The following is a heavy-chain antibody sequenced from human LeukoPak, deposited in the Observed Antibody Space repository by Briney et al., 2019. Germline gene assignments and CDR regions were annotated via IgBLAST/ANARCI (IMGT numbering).Heavy chain of an antibody. CDR1: GYGFTRQW. V-gene: IGHV5-51*01. D-gene: IGHD4-23*01. CDR2: IYPGDSDT. CDR3: ARTSGDNDGNALYFDY. J-gene: IGHJ4*02. Sequence: GESLQISCKGSGYGFTRQWIGWVRQMPGKGLEWMGFIYPGDSDTRYSPSFEGQVTFSADKSISTAYLQWSSLKAPDTAMYYCARTSGDNDGNALYFDYWGQGTLVTVSS.